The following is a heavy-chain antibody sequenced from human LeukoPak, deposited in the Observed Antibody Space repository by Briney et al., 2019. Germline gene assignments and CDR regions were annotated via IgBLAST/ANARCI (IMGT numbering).Heavy chain of an antibody. J-gene: IGHJ6*02. V-gene: IGHV3-30-3*01. CDR2: VSNDDSIK. CDR1: GFTFSGFTFSSYA. D-gene: IGHD2/OR15-2a*01. CDR3: AKDENPRDYNYSGMDV. Sequence: PGRSLRLSCAASGFTFSGFTFSSYAMHWVRQAPGKGLEWVAVVSNDDSIKYYAESPKGRLTISRDNSKNTLYLQMNDLRHEDTAVYYCAKDENPRDYNYSGMDVWGQGTTVTVSS.